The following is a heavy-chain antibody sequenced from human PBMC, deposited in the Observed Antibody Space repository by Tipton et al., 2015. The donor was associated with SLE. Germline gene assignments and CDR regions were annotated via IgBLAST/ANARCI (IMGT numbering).Heavy chain of an antibody. CDR3: ARGLSTLWYNWFDP. CDR2: IYYTGST. CDR1: GYSISSGYY. J-gene: IGHJ5*02. Sequence: TLSLTCAVSGYSISSGYYWNWIRQPPGKGLEWIGYIYYTGSTSYNPSLKSRVTISVDTSKNQFSLKLSSVTAADTAVYYCARGLSTLWYNWFDPWGQGTLVTVSS. V-gene: IGHV4-61*01. D-gene: IGHD3-10*01.